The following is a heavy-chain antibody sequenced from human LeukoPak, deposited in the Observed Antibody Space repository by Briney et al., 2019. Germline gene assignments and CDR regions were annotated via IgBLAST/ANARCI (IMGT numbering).Heavy chain of an antibody. Sequence: PGGSLRLSCAASGFTFSTYWMNWVRQAPGKGLEWVSSISSSSKYTYYADSVKGRFTISRDNAKNSLFLQMNSLRAEDTAVYYCARVLEAAAFDYWGQGTLVTVSS. J-gene: IGHJ4*02. CDR1: GFTFSTYW. CDR3: ARVLEAAAFDY. D-gene: IGHD6-13*01. CDR2: ISSSSKYT. V-gene: IGHV3-21*01.